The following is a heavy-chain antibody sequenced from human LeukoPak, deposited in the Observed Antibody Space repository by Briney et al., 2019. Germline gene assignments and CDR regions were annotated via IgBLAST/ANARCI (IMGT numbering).Heavy chain of an antibody. CDR3: ARGWTK. Sequence: PSQTLSLTCTVSGGSISSGSYYWSWIRQPAGKGLEWIGRIYTSGSTNYNPSLKSRVTISVDTSKNQFSLKLSSVTAADTAVYYCARGWTKWGQGTLVTVSS. D-gene: IGHD3/OR15-3a*01. J-gene: IGHJ4*02. CDR1: GGSISSGSYY. CDR2: IYTSGST. V-gene: IGHV4-61*02.